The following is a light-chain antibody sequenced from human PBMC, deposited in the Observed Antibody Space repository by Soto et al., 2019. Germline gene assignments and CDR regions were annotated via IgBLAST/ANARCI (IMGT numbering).Light chain of an antibody. CDR2: DAS. V-gene: IGKV1D-8*03. CDR3: QQSYMDPIT. J-gene: IGKJ5*01. CDR1: QGISSY. Sequence: VIWMTQSPSLLSASTGDRVTISCRMSQGISSYLAWYQQKPGKAPNLLIYDASRLQSGVPSRFSGSGGGTDFTLSISSVQPEDFATYFCQQSYMDPITFGQGTRLEIK.